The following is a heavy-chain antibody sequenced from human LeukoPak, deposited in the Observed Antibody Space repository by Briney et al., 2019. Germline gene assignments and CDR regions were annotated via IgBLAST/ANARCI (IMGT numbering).Heavy chain of an antibody. CDR1: GGTFSSYA. CDR3: ASPPGDYGDYGLPFDY. J-gene: IGHJ4*02. D-gene: IGHD4-17*01. Sequence: SVKVSCKASGGTFSSYAISWVRQAPGQGLEWMGGIIPIFGTANYAQKFQGRVTITTDESTGTAYMELSSLRSEDTAVYYCASPPGDYGDYGLPFDYWGQGTLVTVSS. CDR2: IIPIFGTA. V-gene: IGHV1-69*05.